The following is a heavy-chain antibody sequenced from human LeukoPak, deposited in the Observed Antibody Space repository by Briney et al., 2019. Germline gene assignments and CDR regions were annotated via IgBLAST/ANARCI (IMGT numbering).Heavy chain of an antibody. CDR3: ARDREGTPDY. CDR1: GGSISSSN. D-gene: IGHD2-15*01. J-gene: IGHJ4*02. Sequence: TLSLTCAVSGGSISSSNWWSWVRQAPGKGLEWVAVISYDGSNKYYADSVKGRFTISRDNSKNTLYLQMNSLRAEDTAVYYCARDREGTPDYWGQGTLVTVSS. V-gene: IGHV3-30*03. CDR2: ISYDGSNK.